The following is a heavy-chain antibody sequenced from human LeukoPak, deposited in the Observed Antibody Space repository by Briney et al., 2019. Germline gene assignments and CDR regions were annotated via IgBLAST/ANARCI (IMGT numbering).Heavy chain of an antibody. D-gene: IGHD4-17*01. V-gene: IGHV4-59*08. Sequence: PETLSLTCTVSGGSISSYYWSWIRQPPGKGLEWIGYIYYSGSTNYNPSLKSRVTISVDTSKNQFSLKLSSVTAADTAVYYCARGHSPVTTKVSYFQHWGQGTLVTVSS. CDR3: ARGHSPVTTKVSYFQH. J-gene: IGHJ1*01. CDR2: IYYSGST. CDR1: GGSISSYY.